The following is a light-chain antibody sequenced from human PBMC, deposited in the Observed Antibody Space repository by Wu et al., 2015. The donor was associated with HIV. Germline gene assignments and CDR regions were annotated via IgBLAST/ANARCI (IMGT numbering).Light chain of an antibody. CDR2: DAS. CDR1: QSVGYY. CDR3: HHRSNWPPLT. J-gene: IGKJ4*01. V-gene: IGKV3-11*01. Sequence: EIVLTQSPVTLSLSPGGRATLSCRASQSVGYYLAWYQQKPGQAPRLLIYDASNRATGIPARFSGSGSGTDFTLTISSLEPEDFAVYYCHHRSNWPPLTFGGGTKVEIK.